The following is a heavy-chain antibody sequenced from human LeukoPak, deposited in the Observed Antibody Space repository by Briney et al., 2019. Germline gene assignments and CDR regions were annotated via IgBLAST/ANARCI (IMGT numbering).Heavy chain of an antibody. D-gene: IGHD4-17*01. J-gene: IGHJ4*02. V-gene: IGHV4-61*02. CDR2: IYTSGST. CDR1: GGSISRGSYY. CDR3: ARAAYGDYADY. Sequence: SETLSLTCTVSGGSISRGSYYWSWIRQPAGKGLEWIGRIYTSGSTNYNPSLKSRVTISVDTSKNQFSLKLSSVTAADTAVYYCARAAYGDYADYWGQGTLVTVSS.